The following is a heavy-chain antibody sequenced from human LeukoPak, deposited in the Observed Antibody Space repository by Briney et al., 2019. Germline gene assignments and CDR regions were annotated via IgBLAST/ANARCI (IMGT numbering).Heavy chain of an antibody. CDR3: ARMTTRHDY. CDR2: VNHSGYT. D-gene: IGHD4-17*01. V-gene: IGHV4-34*01. J-gene: IGHJ4*02. CDR1: GTSFTSYY. Sequence: SETLSLTCGVSGTSFTSYYWSWIRQTPGEGPEWIGEVNHSGYTNMNPSLKSRVTISVDTSKNQFSLMITSVTAADTAAYFCARMTTRHDYWGQGTLVAVSS.